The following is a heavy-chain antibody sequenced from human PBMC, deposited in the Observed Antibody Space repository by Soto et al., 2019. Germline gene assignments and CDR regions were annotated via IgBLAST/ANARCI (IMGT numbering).Heavy chain of an antibody. D-gene: IGHD3-3*01. J-gene: IGHJ6*02. CDR3: ARLDDVLPFLEWSPHYYYGMDV. CDR1: GGSISSSSYY. CDR2: IYYSGST. V-gene: IGHV4-39*01. Sequence: SETLSLTCTVSGGSISSSSYYWGWIRQPPGKGLEWIGSIYYSGSTYYNPSLKSRVTISVDTSKNQFSLKLSSVTAADTAVYYCARLDDVLPFLEWSPHYYYGMDVWGQGTTVTVSS.